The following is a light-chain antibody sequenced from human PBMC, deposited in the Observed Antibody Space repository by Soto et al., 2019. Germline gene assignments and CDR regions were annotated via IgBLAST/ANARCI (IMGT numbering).Light chain of an antibody. CDR1: SSNIGAHYD. J-gene: IGLJ1*01. CDR2: GNS. CDR3: QSYDNSLSVYV. Sequence: QSVQRQPPSVSGAPGQRVTISCTGSSSNIGAHYDVHWYQQRPGTAPKLLIYGNSNRPSGVPDRFSGSKSGTSASLAITGLQAEDEADYYCQSYDNSLSVYVFGTGTKVTVL. V-gene: IGLV1-40*01.